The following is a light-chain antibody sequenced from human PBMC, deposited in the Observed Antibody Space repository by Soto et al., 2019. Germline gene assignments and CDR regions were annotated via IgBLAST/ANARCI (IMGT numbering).Light chain of an antibody. CDR1: QSVSSN. CDR2: GAS. CDR3: QQYNNWPPLT. Sequence: EIVMTQSPATLSVSPGERATLSCRASQSVSSNLAWYQQKFCQAPRLLIYGASTRATGIPARFSGSGSGTEFTLTISSLQSEDFAVYYCQQYNNWPPLTFGGGTKVDIK. J-gene: IGKJ4*01. V-gene: IGKV3-15*01.